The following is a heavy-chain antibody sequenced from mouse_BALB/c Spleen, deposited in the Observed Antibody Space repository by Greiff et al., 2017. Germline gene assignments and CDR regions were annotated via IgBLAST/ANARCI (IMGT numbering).Heavy chain of an antibody. CDR3: ARPVPSYWYFDV. CDR1: GFTFSSYA. CDR2: ISSGGST. V-gene: IGHV5-6-5*01. J-gene: IGHJ1*01. Sequence: EVQGVESGGGLVKPGGSLKLSCAASGFTFSSYAMSWVRQTPEKRLEWVASISSGGSTYYPDSVKGRFTISRDNARNILYLQMSSLRSEDTAMYYCARPVPSYWYFDVWGAGTTVTVSS.